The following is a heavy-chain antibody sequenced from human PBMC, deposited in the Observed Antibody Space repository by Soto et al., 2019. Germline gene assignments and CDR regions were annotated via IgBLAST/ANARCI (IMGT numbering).Heavy chain of an antibody. CDR2: IYYSGST. Sequence: SETLSLTCTVSGGSISSYYWSWIRQPPGKGLEWIGYIYYSGSTNYNPSLKSRVTISVDTSKNQFSLKLSSVTAADTAVYYCASGLELRYFEYHYYYYGMDVWGQGTTVTVSS. V-gene: IGHV4-59*01. D-gene: IGHD3-9*01. CDR1: GGSISSYY. CDR3: ASGLELRYFEYHYYYYGMDV. J-gene: IGHJ6*02.